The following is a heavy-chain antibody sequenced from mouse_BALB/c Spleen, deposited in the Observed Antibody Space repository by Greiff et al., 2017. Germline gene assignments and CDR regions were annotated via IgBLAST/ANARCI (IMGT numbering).Heavy chain of an antibody. D-gene: IGHD1-1*01. CDR3: ARHGSVAMDY. Sequence: QVQLQQSGAELVRPGTSVKVSCKASGYAFTNYLIEWVKQRPGQGLEWIGVINPGSGGTNYNEKFKGKATLTADKSSSTAYMQLSSLTSDDSAVYFCARHGSVAMDYWGQGTSVTVSS. CDR1: GYAFTNYL. CDR2: INPGSGGT. V-gene: IGHV1-54*01. J-gene: IGHJ4*01.